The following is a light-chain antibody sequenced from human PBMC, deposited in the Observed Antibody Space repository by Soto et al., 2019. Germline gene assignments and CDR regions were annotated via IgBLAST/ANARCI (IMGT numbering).Light chain of an antibody. V-gene: IGLV3-1*01. CDR3: QAWDSSTRMV. CDR1: KLGDKY. Sequence: SYELTQPPSVSVSPGQTASITCSGDKLGDKYACWYQQKPGQSPVLVIYQDSKRPSGIPERFSGSNSGNTATLTISGTQAMDEADYYCQAWDSSTRMVFGGGTKLNVL. CDR2: QDS. J-gene: IGLJ2*01.